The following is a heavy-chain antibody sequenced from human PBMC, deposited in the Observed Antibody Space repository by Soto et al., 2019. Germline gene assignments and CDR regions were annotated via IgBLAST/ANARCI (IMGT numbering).Heavy chain of an antibody. Sequence: QVQLQESGPGLVKPSQTLSLTCTVSGGSINNDGDYWSWIRQHPGKGLEWIGYIYYSGSTSYNPSLKSRLTISVDTSKNQFSLKLSSVTAADTAVYYCARVGWRGLLPNSDYWGQGTLVTVSS. J-gene: IGHJ4*02. D-gene: IGHD2-21*02. CDR2: IYYSGST. V-gene: IGHV4-31*03. CDR3: ARVGWRGLLPNSDY. CDR1: GGSINNDGDY.